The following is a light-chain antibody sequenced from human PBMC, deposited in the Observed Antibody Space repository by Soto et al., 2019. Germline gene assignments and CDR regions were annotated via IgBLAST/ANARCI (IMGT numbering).Light chain of an antibody. V-gene: IGLV2-14*01. J-gene: IGLJ1*01. CDR1: SSDVCGYNY. Sequence: QSVLTQPASVSGSPGQSITISCTGTSSDVCGYNYVYWYQQHPGKAPKLMIYDVSNRPSGVSNRFSGSKSGNTASLTISGLQAEDEADYYCSSYTSSSTLDVFGTGTKLTVL. CDR2: DVS. CDR3: SSYTSSSTLDV.